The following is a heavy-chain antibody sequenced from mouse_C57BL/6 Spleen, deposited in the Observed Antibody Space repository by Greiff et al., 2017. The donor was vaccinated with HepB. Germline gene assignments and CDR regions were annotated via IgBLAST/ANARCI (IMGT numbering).Heavy chain of an antibody. CDR1: GYTFTSYW. D-gene: IGHD1-1*01. CDR2: IYPGSGST. Sequence: QVQLQQPGAELVKPGASVKMSCKASGYTFTSYWITWVKQRPGQGLEWIGDIYPGSGSTNYNEKFKSKATLTVDTSSSTAYMQLSSLTSEDSAVYYCARHYCGSSYQAWFAYWGQGTLVTVSA. J-gene: IGHJ3*01. CDR3: ARHYCGSSYQAWFAY. V-gene: IGHV1-55*01.